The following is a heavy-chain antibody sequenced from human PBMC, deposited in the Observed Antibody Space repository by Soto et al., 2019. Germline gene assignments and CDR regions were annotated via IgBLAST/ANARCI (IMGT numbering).Heavy chain of an antibody. CDR1: GFTFSSYG. Sequence: QVQLVESGGGVVQPGRSLRLSCAASGFTFSSYGMHWVRQAPGKGLEWVAVISYDGSNKYYADSVKGRFTISRDNSKNTLYLQMNSLRAEDTAVYYCAKEGYDLDEDPSGGLYWGQGTLVTVSS. V-gene: IGHV3-30*18. CDR2: ISYDGSNK. CDR3: AKEGYDLDEDPSGGLY. D-gene: IGHD5-12*01. J-gene: IGHJ4*02.